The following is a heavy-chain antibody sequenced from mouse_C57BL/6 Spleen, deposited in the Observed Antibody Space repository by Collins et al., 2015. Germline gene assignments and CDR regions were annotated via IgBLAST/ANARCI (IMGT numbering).Heavy chain of an antibody. Sequence: QVQLQQSGPELVKPGASVKISCKASGYSFTSYYIHWVKQRPGQGLEWIGWIFPGSGNTKYNEKFKGKATLTADTSSSTAYMQLSSLTSEDSAVYFCARHYRYAMDYWGQGTSVTVSS. D-gene: IGHD2-14*01. CDR1: GYSFTSYY. CDR3: ARHYRYAMDY. CDR2: IFPGSGNT. J-gene: IGHJ4*01. V-gene: IGHV1-66*01.